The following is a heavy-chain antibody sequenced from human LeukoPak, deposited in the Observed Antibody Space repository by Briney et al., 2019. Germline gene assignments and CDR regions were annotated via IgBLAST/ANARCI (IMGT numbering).Heavy chain of an antibody. Sequence: PGGSLRLSCAASGFTFSNYEMNWVRQAPGKGLEWVSGINWNGGSTGYADSVKGRFTISRDNAKNSLYLQMNSLRAEDTAVYYCAELGITMIGGVWGKGTTVTISS. D-gene: IGHD3-10*02. CDR1: GFTFSNYE. CDR3: AELGITMIGGV. J-gene: IGHJ6*04. V-gene: IGHV3-20*04. CDR2: INWNGGST.